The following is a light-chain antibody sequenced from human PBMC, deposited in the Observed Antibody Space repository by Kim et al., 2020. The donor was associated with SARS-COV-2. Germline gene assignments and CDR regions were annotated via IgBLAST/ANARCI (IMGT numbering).Light chain of an antibody. J-gene: IGKJ2*01. CDR3: QQRSNWPYT. CDR2: DAS. Sequence: NLLTQSPATLSLSPGERATLSCRASQSVSSYLAWYQQKPGQAPRLLIYDASNRATGIPARFSGSGSGTDFTLTISSLEPEDFAVYYCQQRSNWPYTFGQGTKLEI. CDR1: QSVSSY. V-gene: IGKV3-11*01.